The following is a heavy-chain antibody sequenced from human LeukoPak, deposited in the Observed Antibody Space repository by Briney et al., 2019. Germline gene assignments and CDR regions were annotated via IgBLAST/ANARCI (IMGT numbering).Heavy chain of an antibody. CDR3: ARVSGSYYPFDY. Sequence: GGSLRLSCEVSGFTVSSDYMSWVRQAPGKGLECVSLIYTGGSTYYADSVKGRFTISRDESKNTLYLQMNSLRAEDTAIYYCARVSGSYYPFDYWGQGTLVTVSS. V-gene: IGHV3-53*01. CDR2: IYTGGST. J-gene: IGHJ4*02. CDR1: GFTVSSDY. D-gene: IGHD1-26*01.